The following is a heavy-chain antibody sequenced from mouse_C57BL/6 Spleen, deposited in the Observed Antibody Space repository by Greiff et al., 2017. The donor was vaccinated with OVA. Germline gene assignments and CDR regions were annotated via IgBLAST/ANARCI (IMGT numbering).Heavy chain of an antibody. CDR3: RVYDEENYFDY. V-gene: IGHV5-4*03. CDR1: GFTFSSYA. CDR2: ISASGSYT. J-gene: IGHJ2*01. Sequence: EVKLVEPGGGLVKPGGSLKLSCAASGFTFSSYAMSWVRQTPEQGLEWVATISASGSYTYYPENVKGRFTISRDNAKNNLYLQLSHLKYEDTGMYYCRVYDEENYFDYWGQGTTLTVSS. D-gene: IGHD2-14*01.